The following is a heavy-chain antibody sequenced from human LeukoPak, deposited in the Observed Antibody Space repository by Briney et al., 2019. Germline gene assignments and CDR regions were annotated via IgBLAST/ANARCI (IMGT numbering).Heavy chain of an antibody. J-gene: IGHJ4*02. D-gene: IGHD3-16*02. CDR2: ISGSGGST. CDR3: AKEEDMITFGGVIGYIDY. Sequence: GGSLRLACAASGFTFSSYAMRWVRQAPGKGLEWVSAISGSGGSTYYADSVKGRFTISRDNSKNTLYLQMNSLRAEDTAVYYCAKEEDMITFGGVIGYIDYWGQGTLVTVSS. V-gene: IGHV3-23*01. CDR1: GFTFSSYA.